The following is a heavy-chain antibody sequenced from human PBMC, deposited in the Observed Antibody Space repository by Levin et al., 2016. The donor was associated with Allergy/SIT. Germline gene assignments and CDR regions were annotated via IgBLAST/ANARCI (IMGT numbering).Heavy chain of an antibody. J-gene: IGHJ4*02. CDR2: IYWDDDK. V-gene: IGHV2-5*02. Sequence: WIRQPPGKALEWLALIYWDDDKRYSPSLKSRLTITKDTSKNQVVLTMTNMDPVDTATYYCAHGPGSGIRGYSYGYSYYFDYWGQGTLVTVSS. CDR3: AHGPGSGIRGYSYGYSYYFDY. D-gene: IGHD5-18*01.